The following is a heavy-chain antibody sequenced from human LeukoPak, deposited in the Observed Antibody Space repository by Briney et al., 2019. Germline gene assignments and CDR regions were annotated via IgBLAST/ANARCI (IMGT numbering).Heavy chain of an antibody. Sequence: PGGSPRLSCAASGFTFSSYAMGWVRQAPGTGLEWVSSISSSGGSTYYADSVKGRFTISRDDSKNTLHLQMNSLRAEDTAVYCCAKDGDDYDNSGYSSWFDPWGQGTLVTVSS. J-gene: IGHJ5*02. D-gene: IGHD3-22*01. CDR1: GFTFSSYA. CDR3: AKDGDDYDNSGYSSWFDP. V-gene: IGHV3-23*01. CDR2: ISSSGGST.